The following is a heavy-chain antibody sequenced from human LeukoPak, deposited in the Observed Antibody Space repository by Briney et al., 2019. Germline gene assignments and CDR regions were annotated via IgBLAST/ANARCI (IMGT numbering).Heavy chain of an antibody. J-gene: IGHJ5*02. CDR2: ITNSGDTK. Sequence: PGGSLRLSCAASGFTFSDYYMSWIRRAPGRGLEWIAYITNSGDTKHYADSVKGRFIISRDNAKNSPYLQTDSLRADDTAVYYCARGAGPLFDPWGQGTLVTVSS. V-gene: IGHV3-11*01. CDR1: GFTFSDYY. CDR3: ARGAGPLFDP.